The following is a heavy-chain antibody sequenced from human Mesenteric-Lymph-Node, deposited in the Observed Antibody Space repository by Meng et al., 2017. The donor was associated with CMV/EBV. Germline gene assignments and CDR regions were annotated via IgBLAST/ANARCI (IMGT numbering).Heavy chain of an antibody. V-gene: IGHV3-7*01. CDR2: IMEDGSEK. D-gene: IGHD3-3*01. CDR1: GFTFSSYW. J-gene: IGHJ3*02. Sequence: GGSLRLSCETSGFTFSSYWMSWVRQAPGKGLEWVANIMEDGSEKYYVDSVKGRFTISRDNAKNSLNLQMNRLRAEDTAVYYCARSVRFLGGAFDIWGQGTMVTVSS. CDR3: ARSVRFLGGAFDI.